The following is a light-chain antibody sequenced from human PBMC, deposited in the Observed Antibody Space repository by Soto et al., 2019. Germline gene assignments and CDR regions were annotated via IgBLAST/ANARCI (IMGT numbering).Light chain of an antibody. V-gene: IGKV1-39*01. CDR1: QSINSY. Sequence: DIPMTQSPSSLSASVGDRVTITCRASQSINSYLNWYQQKPGKAPNLLIYAASNLQSGVPSRFSGSGSGTDFTFTISSLQPEDFATYYCQQSYNTPRTFGQGTQVEIK. J-gene: IGKJ1*01. CDR2: AAS. CDR3: QQSYNTPRT.